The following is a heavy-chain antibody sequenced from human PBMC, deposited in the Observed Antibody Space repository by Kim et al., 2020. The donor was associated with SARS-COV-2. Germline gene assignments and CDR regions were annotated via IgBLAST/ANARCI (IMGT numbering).Heavy chain of an antibody. CDR1: GGSISSSDYF. Sequence: SETLSLTCTVSGGSISSSDYFWGWIRQPPGQGLEWIATIYYSGKTYFNPSLKSRVTISVDTSKNQFSLKLRSVTAADTTVYYCARQRGSGKWSVDYWGQGTLVTVSS. CDR2: IYYSGKT. D-gene: IGHD3-3*01. J-gene: IGHJ4*02. CDR3: ARQRGSGKWSVDY. V-gene: IGHV4-39*01.